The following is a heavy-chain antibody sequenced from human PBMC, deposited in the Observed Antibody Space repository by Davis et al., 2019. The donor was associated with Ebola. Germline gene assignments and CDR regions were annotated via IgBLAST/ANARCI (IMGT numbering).Heavy chain of an antibody. CDR3: ARYCHYTDCSYFDC. J-gene: IGHJ4*02. CDR1: GFTFSDYY. Sequence: PGGSLRLSCAASGFTFSDYYMSWIRQAPGKGLEWVSAISGSGGSTYYADSVKGRFTISRDNSKNTLYLQMNSLRAEDTATYYCARYCHYTDCSYFDCWGQGTMVAVSS. CDR2: ISGSGGST. D-gene: IGHD2-15*01. V-gene: IGHV3-23*01.